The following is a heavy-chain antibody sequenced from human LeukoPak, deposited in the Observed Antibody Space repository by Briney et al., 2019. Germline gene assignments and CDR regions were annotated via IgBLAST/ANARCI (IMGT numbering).Heavy chain of an antibody. CDR3: ARVSTMDRGVKGY. J-gene: IGHJ4*02. D-gene: IGHD3-10*01. V-gene: IGHV1-3*01. CDR2: INAGNGNT. Sequence: ASVKVSCKASGYTFTSYAMHWVRQAPGQRLEWMGWINAGNGNTKYSQKFQGRVTITRDTSASTAYMELSSLRSEDTAVYYCARVSTMDRGVKGYWGQGTLVTVSS. CDR1: GYTFTSYA.